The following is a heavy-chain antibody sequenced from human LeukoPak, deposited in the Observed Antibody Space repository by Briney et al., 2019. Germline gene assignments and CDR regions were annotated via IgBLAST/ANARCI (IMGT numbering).Heavy chain of an antibody. Sequence: SETLSLTCAVYGGSFSGYYWSWIRQPPGKGLEWIGEINHSGSTNYNPSLKSRVTISVDTSKNQFSLKLSSVTAADTAVYCCARGTRVSRDFQHWGQGTLVTVSS. V-gene: IGHV4-34*01. D-gene: IGHD6-13*01. CDR2: INHSGST. CDR3: ARGTRVSRDFQH. J-gene: IGHJ1*01. CDR1: GGSFSGYY.